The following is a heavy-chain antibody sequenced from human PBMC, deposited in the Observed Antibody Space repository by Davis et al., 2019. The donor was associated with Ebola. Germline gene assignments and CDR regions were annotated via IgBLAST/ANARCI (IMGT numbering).Heavy chain of an antibody. Sequence: SVKVSCKASGGTFSSYAISWVRQAPGQGLEWMGGIIPIFGTANYAQKFQGRVTITADESTSTAYMELSSLRSEDTAVYYCASPLNTSIVVVPAAMRYYGMDVWGQGTTVTVSS. J-gene: IGHJ6*02. V-gene: IGHV1-69*13. CDR2: IIPIFGTA. CDR3: ASPLNTSIVVVPAAMRYYGMDV. CDR1: GGTFSSYA. D-gene: IGHD2-2*01.